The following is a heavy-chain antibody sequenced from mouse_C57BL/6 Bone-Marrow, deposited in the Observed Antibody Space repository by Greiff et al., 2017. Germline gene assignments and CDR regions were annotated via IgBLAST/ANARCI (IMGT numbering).Heavy chain of an antibody. D-gene: IGHD1-1*01. Sequence: QVQLQQSGAELVRPGASVTLSCKASGYTFTDYEMHWVKQTPVHGLEWIGAIDPETGGTAYNQKFKGKAILTADKSSSTAYMELLSLTSEDSAVYYCTRWITTVVATPFAYWGQGTLVTVSA. CDR2: IDPETGGT. CDR1: GYTFTDYE. CDR3: TRWITTVVATPFAY. V-gene: IGHV1-15*01. J-gene: IGHJ3*01.